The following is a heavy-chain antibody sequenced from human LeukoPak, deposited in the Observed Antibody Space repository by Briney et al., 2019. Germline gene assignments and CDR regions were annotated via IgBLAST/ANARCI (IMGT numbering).Heavy chain of an antibody. CDR3: AKLLTAVDPFDY. D-gene: IGHD2-8*01. CDR2: IGDSGGST. Sequence: GSLRLSCAASGFTFSSYAMSWVRQAPGKGLEWVSGIGDSGGSTYYADSVKGRFTISRDNSKNTLYLQLNSLRAEDTAVYYCAKLLTAVDPFDYWGQGTLVTVSS. V-gene: IGHV3-23*01. J-gene: IGHJ4*02. CDR1: GFTFSSYA.